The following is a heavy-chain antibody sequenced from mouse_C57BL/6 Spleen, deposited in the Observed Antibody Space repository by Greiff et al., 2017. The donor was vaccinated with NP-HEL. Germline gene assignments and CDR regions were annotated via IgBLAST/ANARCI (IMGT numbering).Heavy chain of an antibody. V-gene: IGHV5-17*01. CDR2: ISSGSSTI. D-gene: IGHD3-3*01. Sequence: EVQLQESGGGLVKPGGSLKLSCAASGFTFSDYGMHWVRQAPEKGLEWVAYISSGSSTIYYADTVKGRFTISRDNAKNTLFLQMTSLRSEDTAMYYCARKSQGLLYFDYWGQGTTLTVSS. CDR3: ARKSQGLLYFDY. J-gene: IGHJ2*01. CDR1: GFTFSDYG.